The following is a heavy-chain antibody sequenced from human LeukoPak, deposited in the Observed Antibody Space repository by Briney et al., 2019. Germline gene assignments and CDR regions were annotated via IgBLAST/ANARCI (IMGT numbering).Heavy chain of an antibody. CDR3: ATGQYQLLYGGYYYGMDV. D-gene: IGHD2-2*02. CDR2: FDPEDGET. V-gene: IGHV1-24*01. J-gene: IGHJ6*02. Sequence: ASVKVSCKVSGYTLTELSMHWVRQAPGKGLEWMGGFDPEDGETIYARKFQGRVTMTEDTSTDTAYMELSSLRSEDTAVYYCATGQYQLLYGGYYYGMDVWGQGTTVTVSS. CDR1: GYTLTELS.